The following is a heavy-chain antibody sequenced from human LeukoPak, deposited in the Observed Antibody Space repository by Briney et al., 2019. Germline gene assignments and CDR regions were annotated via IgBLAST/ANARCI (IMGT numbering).Heavy chain of an antibody. CDR3: ARRYYDFWSGYQHHAFDI. CDR1: GGSFSGYY. CDR2: INHSGST. Sequence: SETLSLTCAVYGGSFSGYYWSWIRQPPGKGLEWIGEINHSGSTNYNPSLKSRVTISVDTSKNQFSLKLSSVTAADTAVYYCARRYYDFWSGYQHHAFDIWGQGTMVTVSS. V-gene: IGHV4-34*01. D-gene: IGHD3-3*01. J-gene: IGHJ3*02.